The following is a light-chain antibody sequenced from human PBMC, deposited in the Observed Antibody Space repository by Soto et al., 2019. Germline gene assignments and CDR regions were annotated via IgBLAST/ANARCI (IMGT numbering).Light chain of an antibody. CDR3: QSYDSSLSGWL. CDR2: GNT. V-gene: IGLV1-40*01. CDR1: SXNIGAGYD. Sequence: QSXLTQPXXVSGXXXXXVXXXXXGXSXNIGAGYDVHWYQQLPGTAPKLLVHGNTDRPSGVPDRFSGSKSGTSASLAITGLQAEDEADYYCQSYDSSLSGWLFGGGTKLTVL. J-gene: IGLJ2*01.